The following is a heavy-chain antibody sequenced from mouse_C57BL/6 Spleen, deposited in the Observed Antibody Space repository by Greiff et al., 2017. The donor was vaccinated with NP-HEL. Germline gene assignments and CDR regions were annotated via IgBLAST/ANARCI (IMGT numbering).Heavy chain of an antibody. Sequence: QVQLQQPGAELVKPGASVKLSCKASGYTFTSYWMHWVKQRPGQGLEWIGMIHPNSGSTNYNQKFKSKATLTVDKSSSTAYMQLSSLTSEDAAIYYCARTIYDGYRWDAMEDWGKGTSVTVSS. J-gene: IGHJ4*01. CDR3: ARTIYDGYRWDAMED. CDR2: IHPNSGST. CDR1: GYTFTSYW. D-gene: IGHD2-3*01. V-gene: IGHV1-64*01.